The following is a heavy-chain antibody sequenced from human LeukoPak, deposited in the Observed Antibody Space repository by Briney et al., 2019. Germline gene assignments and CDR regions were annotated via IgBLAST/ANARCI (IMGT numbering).Heavy chain of an antibody. CDR2: ISSSSTYI. CDR3: AKSSGWNYYYYYMDV. J-gene: IGHJ6*03. D-gene: IGHD6-19*01. CDR1: GFTFSNYG. Sequence: KPGGSLRPSCAASGFTFSNYGMNWVRQAPGKGLEWLSSISSSSTYIYYADSVKGRFTISRDNAKNSLYLQMNSLRAEDTAVYYCAKSSGWNYYYYYMDVWGKGTTVIASS. V-gene: IGHV3-21*01.